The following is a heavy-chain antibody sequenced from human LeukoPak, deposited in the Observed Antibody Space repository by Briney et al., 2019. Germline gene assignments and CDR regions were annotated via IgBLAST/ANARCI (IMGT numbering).Heavy chain of an antibody. D-gene: IGHD5-12*01. Sequence: AASVKVSCKASGYTFTGYYMHWVRQAPGQGLEWMGWINPNSGGTNYAQKFQGWVTMTRDTSISTAYMELSRLRSDDTAVYYCAREGVDIVANELDYWGQGTLVTVSS. V-gene: IGHV1-2*04. CDR2: INPNSGGT. J-gene: IGHJ4*02. CDR1: GYTFTGYY. CDR3: AREGVDIVANELDY.